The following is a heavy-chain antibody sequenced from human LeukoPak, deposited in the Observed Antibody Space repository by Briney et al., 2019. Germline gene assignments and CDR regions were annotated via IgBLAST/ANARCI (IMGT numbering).Heavy chain of an antibody. CDR3: ARIGSGWTYYFDY. CDR1: GGSISSYH. D-gene: IGHD6-19*01. CDR2: IYYSEST. Sequence: NPSETLSLTCTVSGGSISSYHWSWIRQPPGKGLEWIGYIYYSESTNYNPSLKSRVTISLDTSKNQFSLKLNSVTAADTAVYYCARIGSGWTYYFDYWGQGTLVTVSS. J-gene: IGHJ4*02. V-gene: IGHV4-59*01.